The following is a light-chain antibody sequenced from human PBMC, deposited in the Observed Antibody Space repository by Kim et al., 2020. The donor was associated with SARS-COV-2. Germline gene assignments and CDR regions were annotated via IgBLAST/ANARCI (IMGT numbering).Light chain of an antibody. Sequence: VSPGQTATITCSSANLGDKYVCWYQQRPGQSPVLVMRKDTQRPSGITERFSACNSGDTATLTISGTQDIDEADYYCQAWDSHTLYVFGPGTKVTVL. CDR3: QAWDSHTLYV. CDR2: KDT. V-gene: IGLV3-1*01. CDR1: NLGDKY. J-gene: IGLJ1*01.